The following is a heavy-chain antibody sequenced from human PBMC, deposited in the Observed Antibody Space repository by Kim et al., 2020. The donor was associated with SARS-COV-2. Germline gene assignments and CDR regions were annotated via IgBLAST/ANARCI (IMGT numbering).Heavy chain of an antibody. CDR1: GFTFSSYG. V-gene: IGHV3-33*05. J-gene: IGHJ4*02. CDR2: ISYDGSNK. D-gene: IGHD6-13*01. CDR3: ARGAGYSSSWYLY. Sequence: GALRLSCAASGFTFSSYGMHWVRQAPGKGLEWVAVISYDGSNKYYADSVKGRFTISRDNSKNTLYLQMNSLRAEDTAVYYCARGAGYSSSWYLYWGQGT.